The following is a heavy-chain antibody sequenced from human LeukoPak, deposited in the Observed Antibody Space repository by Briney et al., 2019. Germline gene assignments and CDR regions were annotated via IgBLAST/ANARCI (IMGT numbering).Heavy chain of an antibody. CDR1: GYTFSSYS. CDR2: ISNRGTYI. V-gene: IGHV3-21*01. J-gene: IGHJ4*02. Sequence: PGGSLRLSCAASGYTFSSYSMNWVRQAPGRGLEWLSSISNRGTYIYYADSVKGRFTISRDNAKNSVYLQMNSLRAEDTAVYYCARDALKWGQGTLVTVSS. CDR3: ARDALK.